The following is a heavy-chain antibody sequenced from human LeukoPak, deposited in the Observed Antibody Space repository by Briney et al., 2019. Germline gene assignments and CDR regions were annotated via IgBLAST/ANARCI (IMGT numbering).Heavy chain of an antibody. V-gene: IGHV1-69*05. D-gene: IGHD3-22*01. CDR1: GGTFSSYA. CDR3: ARLPRYYDSSGYRVYYFDY. J-gene: IGHJ4*02. CDR2: IIPIFGTA. Sequence: ASVKVSCKASGGTFSSYAISWVRQAPGQGLEWMGGIIPIFGTANYAQKFQGRVTITTDESTSTAYMELSSLRSEDTAVYYCARLPRYYDSSGYRVYYFDYWGQGTLVTVSS.